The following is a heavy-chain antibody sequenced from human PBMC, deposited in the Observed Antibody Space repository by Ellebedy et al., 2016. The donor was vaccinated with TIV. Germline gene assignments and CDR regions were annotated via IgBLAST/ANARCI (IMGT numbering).Heavy chain of an antibody. CDR1: GFTFSSYA. CDR2: ISGSGGST. J-gene: IGHJ3*02. D-gene: IGHD1-20*01. V-gene: IGHV3-23*01. Sequence: GESLKISCAASGFTFSSYAMSWVRQAPGKGLEWVSAISGSGGSTYYADSVKGRFTISRDNSKNTLYLQMNSLRAEDTAVYYCAKGEYNWNDYAFDIWGQGTMVTVSS. CDR3: AKGEYNWNDYAFDI.